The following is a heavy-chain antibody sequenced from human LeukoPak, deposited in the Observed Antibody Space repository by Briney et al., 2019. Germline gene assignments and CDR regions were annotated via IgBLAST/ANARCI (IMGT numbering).Heavy chain of an antibody. J-gene: IGHJ4*02. D-gene: IGHD2-21*02. CDR1: GGSISSYY. Sequence: SETLSLTCTVSGGSISSYYWSWIRQPPGKRLEWIGYIYYSESTNDNPSLKSRVTISVDTSKNQFSLKLSSVTAADTAVYYCARGRDHPDYWGQGTLVTVSS. V-gene: IGHV4-59*01. CDR2: IYYSEST. CDR3: ARGRDHPDY.